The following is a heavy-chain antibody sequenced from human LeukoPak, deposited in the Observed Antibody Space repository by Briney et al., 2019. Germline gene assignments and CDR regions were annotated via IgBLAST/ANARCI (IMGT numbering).Heavy chain of an antibody. J-gene: IGHJ4*02. Sequence: GESLKISCKGSGDSFTSYWIGWVRQMPGKGLEWMGIIYPGDCGTRYSPSFESRVTISADKSITTAYLQWSSLKASDTATYYCARRTHSRSYEWWGQGTLVTVSS. CDR1: GDSFTSYW. CDR3: ARRTHSRSYEW. CDR2: IYPGDCGT. V-gene: IGHV5-51*01. D-gene: IGHD1-26*01.